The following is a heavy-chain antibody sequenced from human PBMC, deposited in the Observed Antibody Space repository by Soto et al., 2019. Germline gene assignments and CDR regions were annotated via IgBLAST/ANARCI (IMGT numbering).Heavy chain of an antibody. V-gene: IGHV1-8*01. D-gene: IGHD4-17*01. Sequence: ASVKVSCKASGYTFTSYDINWVRQATGQGLEWMGWMNPNSGNTGYAQKFQGRVTMTRNTSISTAYMELSSLRSEDTAVYYCAGVGTTVTTYWYLDFWGRGTLVTVSS. CDR1: GYTFTSYD. CDR3: AGVGTTVTTYWYLDF. CDR2: MNPNSGNT. J-gene: IGHJ2*01.